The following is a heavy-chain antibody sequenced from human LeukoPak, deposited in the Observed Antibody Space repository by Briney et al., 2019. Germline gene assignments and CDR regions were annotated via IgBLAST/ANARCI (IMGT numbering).Heavy chain of an antibody. J-gene: IGHJ4*02. V-gene: IGHV1-2*02. CDR2: INPNSGGT. D-gene: IGHD4-17*01. CDR3: ARVGGTSDYGVDYFDY. Sequence: ASVKVSCKASGYTFTGYYMHWVRPAPGQGLEWMGWINPNSGGTNYAQKFQGRVTMTRDTSISTAYMELSRLRSDDTAVYYCARVGGTSDYGVDYFDYWGQGTLVTVSS. CDR1: GYTFTGYY.